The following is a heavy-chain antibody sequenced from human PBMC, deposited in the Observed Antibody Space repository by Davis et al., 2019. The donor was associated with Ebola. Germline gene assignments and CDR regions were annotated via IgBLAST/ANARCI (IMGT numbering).Heavy chain of an antibody. CDR2: INPSGGST. Sequence: ASVKVSCKASGYTFTSYYMHWVRQAPGQGLEWMGIINPSGGSTSYAQKFQGRVTMTTDTSTSTAYMELRSLRSDDTAVYYCARDPIFGVVITAQYYYYGMDVWGQGTTVTVSS. V-gene: IGHV1-46*01. CDR3: ARDPIFGVVITAQYYYYGMDV. J-gene: IGHJ6*02. CDR1: GYTFTSYY. D-gene: IGHD3-3*01.